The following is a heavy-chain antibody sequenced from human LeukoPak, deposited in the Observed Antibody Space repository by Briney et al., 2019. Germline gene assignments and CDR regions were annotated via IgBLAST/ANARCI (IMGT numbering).Heavy chain of an antibody. D-gene: IGHD1-26*01. V-gene: IGHV3-23*01. CDR1: GFTSRSYA. CDR2: ISGSGGST. J-gene: IGHJ3*02. CDR3: AKGSYSGSYPGAFDI. Sequence: PGGSLRLSCAASGFTSRSYAMTWVRQAPGKGLEWVSAISGSGGSTYFADSVKGRFTISRDNSKNTLYLQMNSLRAEDTAVYYCAKGSYSGSYPGAFDIWGQGTMVTVSS.